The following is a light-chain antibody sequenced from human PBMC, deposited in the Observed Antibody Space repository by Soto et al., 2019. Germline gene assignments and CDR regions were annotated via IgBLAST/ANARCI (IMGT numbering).Light chain of an antibody. V-gene: IGLV2-14*01. J-gene: IGLJ1*01. CDR3: GSYAKSSILI. CDR2: EVS. CDR1: SSDVGGYNY. Sequence: QSVLTQPASVSGSPGQSITISCTGTSSDVGGYNYVSWYQQHPGKAPKLLISEVSHRPSGVSNRFSGSKSGNTASLTISGLQSEDEADYYCGSYAKSSILIIGTATKLTV.